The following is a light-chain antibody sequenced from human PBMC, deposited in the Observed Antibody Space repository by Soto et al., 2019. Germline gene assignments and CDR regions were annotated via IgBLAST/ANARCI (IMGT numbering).Light chain of an antibody. V-gene: IGKV3-15*01. CDR1: QSVSSN. Sequence: EIVMTQSPATLSVSPGERATLSCRASQSVSSNLAWYQQKPGQAPRLLIYGASTRATGIPARFSGSGSGTEFNLTISRLQSEDFAVYYCQQYNNWPPCGEYTFGQGTKLEIK. CDR3: QQYNNWPPCGEYT. CDR2: GAS. J-gene: IGKJ2*01.